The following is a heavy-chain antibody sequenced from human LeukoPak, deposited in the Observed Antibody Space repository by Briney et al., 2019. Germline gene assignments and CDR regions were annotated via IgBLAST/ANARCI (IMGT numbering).Heavy chain of an antibody. Sequence: GGSLRLSCAASGFAFGSYAMSWVRQAPGKGLEWVSSLSASGANIHYTDSVKGRFAISRDNSKNTLYLQMNSLRAEDTALYYCEKVEDYYDRGVYSGKYFFASWGGEPLVIVS. J-gene: IGHJ4*02. CDR1: GFAFGSYA. D-gene: IGHD3-22*01. CDR3: EKVEDYYDRGVYSGKYFFAS. V-gene: IGHV3-23*01. CDR2: LSASGANI.